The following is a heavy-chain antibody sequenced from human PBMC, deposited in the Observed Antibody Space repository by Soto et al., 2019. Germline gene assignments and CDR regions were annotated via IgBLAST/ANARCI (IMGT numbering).Heavy chain of an antibody. J-gene: IGHJ4*02. CDR1: GGTFSSYA. CDR3: AREGYSSSFRSAFDY. V-gene: IGHV1-69*06. D-gene: IGHD6-13*01. Sequence: QVQLVQSGAEVKKPGSSVKVSCKASGGTFSSYAISWVRQAPGQGLESMGGIIPIFGTANYAQKFQGRVTITADKSTSTAYMELSSLRSEDTAVYYCAREGYSSSFRSAFDYWGQGTLVTVSS. CDR2: IIPIFGTA.